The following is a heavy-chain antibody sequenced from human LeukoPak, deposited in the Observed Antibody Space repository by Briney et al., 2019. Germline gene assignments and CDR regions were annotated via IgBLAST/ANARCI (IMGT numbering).Heavy chain of an antibody. CDR3: ARGARIAARVSDAFDI. CDR1: GYTFTSYD. D-gene: IGHD6-6*01. J-gene: IGHJ3*02. V-gene: IGHV1-8*03. CDR2: MNPNSGNT. Sequence: ASVKVSCKASGYTFTSYDINWVRQATGQGLEWMGWMNPNSGNTGHAQKFQGRVTITRNTSISTAYMELSSLRSEDTAVYYCARGARIAARVSDAFDIWGQGTMVTVSS.